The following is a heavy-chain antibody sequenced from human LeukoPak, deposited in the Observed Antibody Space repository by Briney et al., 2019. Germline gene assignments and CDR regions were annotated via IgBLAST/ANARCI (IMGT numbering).Heavy chain of an antibody. J-gene: IGHJ5*02. V-gene: IGHV1-8*01. CDR3: ARDLGTRDP. CDR2: MNPNTGNT. Sequence: ASVKVSCKASGYTFTSYDINWVRQATGQGLEWMGWMNPNTGNTLYAQKFHGRVTMTRNTSISTAYMELISLRSEDTAVYYCARDLGTRDPWGQGTLVTVSS. CDR1: GYTFTSYD.